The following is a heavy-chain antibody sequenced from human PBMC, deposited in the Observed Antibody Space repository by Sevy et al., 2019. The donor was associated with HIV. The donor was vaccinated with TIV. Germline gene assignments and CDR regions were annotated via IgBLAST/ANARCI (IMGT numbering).Heavy chain of an antibody. CDR2: IQSKSEGGKT. Sequence: GGSLRLSCAASGFTFSNVWTSWVRQASGKGLEWVGRIQSKSEGGKTDYAAPVKGRLSIARDGSSDTLYLQMNSLKTEDTAVYYCTTMMRLYGDPNFWYFDLWGRGTLVTVSS. V-gene: IGHV3-15*01. D-gene: IGHD4-17*01. CDR1: GFTFSNVW. CDR3: TTMMRLYGDPNFWYFDL. J-gene: IGHJ2*01.